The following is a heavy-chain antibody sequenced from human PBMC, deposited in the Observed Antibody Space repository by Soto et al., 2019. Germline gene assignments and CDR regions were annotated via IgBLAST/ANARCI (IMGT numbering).Heavy chain of an antibody. CDR1: GFTFSSYW. CDR3: ARDLYSTYGMDV. Sequence: PGGSLILSCAASGFTFSSYWMHWVRQVPGKGLVWVSRISSDGSGTIYADSVKGRFTISRDNAKNTLYLQMNSLRAEDTAVYYCARDLYSTYGMDVWGQGTTVTVSS. V-gene: IGHV3-74*01. J-gene: IGHJ6*02. D-gene: IGHD6-13*01. CDR2: ISSDGSGT.